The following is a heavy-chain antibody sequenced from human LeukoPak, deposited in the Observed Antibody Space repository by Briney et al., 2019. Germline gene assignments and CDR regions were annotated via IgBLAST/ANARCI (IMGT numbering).Heavy chain of an antibody. CDR3: ARSTVDTAMVLGY. Sequence: KPSETLSLTCTVSGGSISSGDYYWSWIRQPPGKGLEGIGYIYYSGSTYYNPSLKSRVTISVDTSKNQFSLKLSSVTAADTAVYYCARSTVDTAMVLGYWGQGTLITVSS. D-gene: IGHD5-18*01. J-gene: IGHJ4*02. V-gene: IGHV4-30-4*02. CDR1: GGSISSGDYY. CDR2: IYYSGST.